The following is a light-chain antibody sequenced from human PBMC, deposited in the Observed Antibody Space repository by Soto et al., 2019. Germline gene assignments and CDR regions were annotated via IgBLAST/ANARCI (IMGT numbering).Light chain of an antibody. CDR2: AAS. J-gene: IGKJ4*01. Sequence: EIVLTQSPGTLSLSPGERATLSCRASQTIRGDFLAWYQQRPGQSPRLLISAASNRATGIPDRFSASGSGTDFTLTIRRLDTEDFAVYYCQQYGTSPLTFGGGTKVDIK. CDR1: QTIRGDF. V-gene: IGKV3-20*01. CDR3: QQYGTSPLT.